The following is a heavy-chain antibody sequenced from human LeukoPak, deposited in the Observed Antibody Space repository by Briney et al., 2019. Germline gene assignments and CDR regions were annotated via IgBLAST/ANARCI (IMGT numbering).Heavy chain of an antibody. CDR3: ARGGRPKWELLSHFDY. D-gene: IGHD1-26*01. CDR1: GGTFSSYA. Sequence: SVKVSCKASGGTFSSYAISWVRQAPGQGLEWMGGIIPIFGTANYAQKFQGRVTITADESTSTAYMELSSLRSEDTAVYYCARGGRPKWELLSHFDYWGQGTLVTVPS. J-gene: IGHJ4*02. CDR2: IIPIFGTA. V-gene: IGHV1-69*01.